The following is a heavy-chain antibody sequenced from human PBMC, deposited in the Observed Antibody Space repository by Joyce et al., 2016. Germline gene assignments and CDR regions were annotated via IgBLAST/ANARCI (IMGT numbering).Heavy chain of an antibody. J-gene: IGHJ4*02. Sequence: QVQLQESGPGLVKPSQTLSLTCSVSGGSISNGGYYWSWIRQLPGKGLEWIGYMSYSGRTYYNPSLKSRVTISGDTSKNQFSLKLNSVTAADTAVYYWARVSGSGSYFGDYWGQGTLVTVSS. CDR1: GGSISNGGYY. CDR3: ARVSGSGSYFGDY. D-gene: IGHD3-10*01. CDR2: MSYSGRT. V-gene: IGHV4-31*03.